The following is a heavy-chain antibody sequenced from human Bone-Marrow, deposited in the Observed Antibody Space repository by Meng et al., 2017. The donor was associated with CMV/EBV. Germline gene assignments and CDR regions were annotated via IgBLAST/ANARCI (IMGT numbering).Heavy chain of an antibody. CDR1: GYSFTSYW. CDR2: IYPGDSDT. Sequence: GESLKISCKGSGYSFTSYWIGWVRQMPGKGLEWMGIIYPGDSDTRCSPSFQGQVTISADKSISTAYLQWSSLKASDTAMYYCARSQGLPAASHYYYYYYGMDVWGQGTTVTVSS. J-gene: IGHJ6*02. V-gene: IGHV5-51*01. D-gene: IGHD2-2*01. CDR3: ARSQGLPAASHYYYYYYGMDV.